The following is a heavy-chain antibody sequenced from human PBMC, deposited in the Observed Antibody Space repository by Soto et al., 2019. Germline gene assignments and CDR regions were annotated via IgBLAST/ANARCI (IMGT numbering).Heavy chain of an antibody. Sequence: ASVKVSCKTSGYTFTLYTIHWVRQAPGQRLEWMGWINTGNGNTEYSQRFQGRVTMSRDTSATTAYMELSSLTSEDTAVYYCAKLGGGYIFGPYLDFWGQGTLVTV. V-gene: IGHV1-3*04. CDR1: GYTFTLYT. J-gene: IGHJ4*02. CDR2: INTGNGNT. CDR3: AKLGGGYIFGPYLDF. D-gene: IGHD5-18*01.